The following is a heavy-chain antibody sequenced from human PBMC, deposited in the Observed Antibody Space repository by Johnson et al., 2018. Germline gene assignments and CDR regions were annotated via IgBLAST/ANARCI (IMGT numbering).Heavy chain of an antibody. Sequence: VQLQESGGGLVQPGGSLKLSCAASGFTFSGSAMHWVRPASGKGLEWVRRIRSKANSYATAYAASVKGRFTISRDDSKNTAYLQMNSLKTEDTAVYYCTRIAEWGAYYYYGMDVWGQGTTVTVSS. D-gene: IGHD6-13*01. J-gene: IGHJ6*02. CDR1: GFTFSGSA. V-gene: IGHV3-73*02. CDR2: IRSKANSYAT. CDR3: TRIAEWGAYYYYGMDV.